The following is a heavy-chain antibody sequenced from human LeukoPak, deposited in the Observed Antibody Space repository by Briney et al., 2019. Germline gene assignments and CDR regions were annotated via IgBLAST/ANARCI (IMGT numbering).Heavy chain of an antibody. D-gene: IGHD4-17*01. CDR3: ARTYDYGDYVAMGDAFDI. CDR2: INHSGST. J-gene: IGHJ3*02. Sequence: SETLSLTCAVYGGSFSGYYWNWIRQPPRKGLEWIGEINHSGSTNYNPSLKSRVTISVDTSKNQFSLKLSSVTAADTAVYYCARTYDYGDYVAMGDAFDIWGQGTMVTVSS. CDR1: GGSFSGYY. V-gene: IGHV4-34*01.